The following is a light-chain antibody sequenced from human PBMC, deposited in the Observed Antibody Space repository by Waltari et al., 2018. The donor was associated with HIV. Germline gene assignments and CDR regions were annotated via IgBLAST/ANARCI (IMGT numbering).Light chain of an antibody. CDR1: SSHLGHTY. Sequence: QSVLTQPPSVSAAPGQQVTISCSGRSSHLGHTYVSWYQQPPGTAPKLRIYDNNKRPSGIPDRFSGSESGTSATLGITGLQTGDEADYYCGTWDSSLSAGLFGGGTKLTVL. CDR2: DNN. CDR3: GTWDSSLSAGL. V-gene: IGLV1-51*01. J-gene: IGLJ2*01.